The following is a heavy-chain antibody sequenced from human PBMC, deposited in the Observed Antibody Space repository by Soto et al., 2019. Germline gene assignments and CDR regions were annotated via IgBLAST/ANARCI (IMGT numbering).Heavy chain of an antibody. J-gene: IGHJ4*02. CDR3: ARDLGYYASDGYFDY. CDR2: ISSGGDST. CDR1: GFAFSSYT. Sequence: GGSLRLSCAASGFAFSSYTMNWVRQAPGKGLEWISSISSGGDSTHYADSVKGRFTVTRDSAKNSLYLQLNSLRAEDTAVYYCARDLGYYASDGYFDYWGQGTLVTVSS. V-gene: IGHV3-21*04. D-gene: IGHD3-22*01.